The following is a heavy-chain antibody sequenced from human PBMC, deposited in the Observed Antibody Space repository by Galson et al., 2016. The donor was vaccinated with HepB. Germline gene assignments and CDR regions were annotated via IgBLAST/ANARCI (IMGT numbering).Heavy chain of an antibody. J-gene: IGHJ4*02. Sequence: SLRLSCAASGFTFSHYWMTWVRQAPGKGLEWVANIKQDASDTYYVDSVEGRFTISRDNAKNLVFPQMNGLRDADTAVYYCVRPVGSMFYYFDSWGQGTLVTVSS. CDR3: VRPVGSMFYYFDS. CDR2: IKQDASDT. D-gene: IGHD3-10*01. V-gene: IGHV3-7*03. CDR1: GFTFSHYW.